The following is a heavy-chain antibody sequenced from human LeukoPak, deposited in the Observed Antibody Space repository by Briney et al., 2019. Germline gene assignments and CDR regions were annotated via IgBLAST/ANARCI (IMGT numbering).Heavy chain of an antibody. V-gene: IGHV5-51*01. CDR3: ARPSDSSASYYFDY. CDR1: EYSFTNYW. Sequence: GESLKISCKGSEYSFTNYWIGWVRQMPGKGLEWMGIIYPGDSDTRYSPSFQGQVTISADKSISTTYLQWSSLKASDTAIYYCARPSDSSASYYFDYWGQGTLVTVSS. J-gene: IGHJ4*02. CDR2: IYPGDSDT. D-gene: IGHD3-22*01.